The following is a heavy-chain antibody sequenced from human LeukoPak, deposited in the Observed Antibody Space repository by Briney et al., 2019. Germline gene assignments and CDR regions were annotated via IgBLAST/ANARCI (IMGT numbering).Heavy chain of an antibody. J-gene: IGHJ5*02. CDR1: GYTFTGYY. D-gene: IGHD2-2*01. V-gene: IGHV1-2*02. CDR3: ARVVVVPAAHNWFDP. CDR2: INPNSGGT. Sequence: ASVKVSCTAPGYTFTGYYMHWVRQAPGQGLEWMGWINPNSGGTNYAQKFQGRATMTRDTSISTAYMELSRLRSDDTAVYYCARVVVVPAAHNWFDPWGQGTLVTVSS.